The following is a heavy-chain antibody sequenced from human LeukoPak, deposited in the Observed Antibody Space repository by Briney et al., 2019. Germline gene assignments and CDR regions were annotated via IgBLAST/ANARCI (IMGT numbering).Heavy chain of an antibody. CDR3: ARAPGYDFWSGYYTGDY. CDR2: ISAYNGNT. D-gene: IGHD3-3*01. J-gene: IGHJ4*02. V-gene: IGHV1-18*01. Sequence: ASVKVSCKASGYTFTSYGISWVRQAPGQGLEWMGWISAYNGNTNYAQKLQGRVTMTTDTSTSTAYTELRSLRSDDTAVYYCARAPGYDFWSGYYTGDYWGQGTLVTVSS. CDR1: GYTFTSYG.